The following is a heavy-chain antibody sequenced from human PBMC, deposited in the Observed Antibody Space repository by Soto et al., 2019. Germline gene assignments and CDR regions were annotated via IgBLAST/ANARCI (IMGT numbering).Heavy chain of an antibody. CDR3: ARGLKDHPLLCFGELMGFDL. Sequence: ASLWLTCAVRGGTFRVTDMSWIRHTPGKGLEWSGEITHSGSTDYTPSLKSRVTISVDTSKNQFSLKLSSVTAADTAVYYCARGLKDHPLLCFGELMGFDLCGQRTLVTV. J-gene: IGHJ4*02. CDR2: ITHSGST. CDR1: GGTFRVTD. D-gene: IGHD3-10*01. V-gene: IGHV4-34*01.